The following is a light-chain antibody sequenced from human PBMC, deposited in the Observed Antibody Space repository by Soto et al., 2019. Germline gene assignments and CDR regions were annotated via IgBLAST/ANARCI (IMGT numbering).Light chain of an antibody. V-gene: IGKV3-20*01. CDR2: GAS. CDR3: QQYGSSSWT. Sequence: VLTQSPGTLSLYPGERATLSCRASQSVSTRSLAWYQQKPGQAPRLLISGASSRAADIPDRFSGSGSGTDFTLTINRLEPEDFAVYYCQQYGSSSWTFGQGTKVEI. J-gene: IGKJ1*01. CDR1: QSVSTRS.